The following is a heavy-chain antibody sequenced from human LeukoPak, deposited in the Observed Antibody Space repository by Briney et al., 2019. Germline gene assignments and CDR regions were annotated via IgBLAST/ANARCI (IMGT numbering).Heavy chain of an antibody. D-gene: IGHD4-17*01. Sequence: PSETLSLTCAVYGGSFSGYYWSWIRQPSGKGLEWIGEINHSGSTNYNPSLKSRVTISVDTSKNQFSLKLSSVTAADTAVYYCARGPLRSRTTVTRGWFDPWGQGTLVTVSS. J-gene: IGHJ5*02. CDR3: ARGPLRSRTTVTRGWFDP. CDR1: GGSFSGYY. V-gene: IGHV4-34*01. CDR2: INHSGST.